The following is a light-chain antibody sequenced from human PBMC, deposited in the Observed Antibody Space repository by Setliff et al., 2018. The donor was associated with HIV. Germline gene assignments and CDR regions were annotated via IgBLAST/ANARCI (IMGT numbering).Light chain of an antibody. CDR1: QTISSY. CDR2: AAS. V-gene: IGKV1-39*01. CDR3: QQSYSTPQT. J-gene: IGKJ1*01. Sequence: DIQMTQSPSSLSASVGDRVTITCRASQTISSYLNWYQQKPGKAPNLLIYAASSLQSGVPTRFSGSGSGTDFTLTISSLQPVDFATYYCQQSYSTPQTFGQGTKV.